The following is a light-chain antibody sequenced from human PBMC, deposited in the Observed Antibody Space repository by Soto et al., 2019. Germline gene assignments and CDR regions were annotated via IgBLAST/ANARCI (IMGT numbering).Light chain of an antibody. V-gene: IGKV3-20*01. Sequence: EIVLTQSPGTLSLSPGERATLSCRASQSVSSSYLAWYQQKPGQAPRLLIYGASSRATGIPDRFSGSGSGTDFTLTISRLEPEDFGVYYCQQYGRSPYTFGQGTKLEIK. CDR3: QQYGRSPYT. J-gene: IGKJ2*01. CDR1: QSVSSSY. CDR2: GAS.